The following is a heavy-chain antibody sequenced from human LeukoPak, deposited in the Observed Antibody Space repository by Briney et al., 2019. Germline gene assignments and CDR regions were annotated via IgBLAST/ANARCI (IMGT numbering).Heavy chain of an antibody. CDR1: GYTFTGYY. CDR3: ARLLCSSTSCKYYFDY. J-gene: IGHJ4*02. D-gene: IGHD2-2*01. Sequence: ASVKVSCKASGYTFTGYYIHWVRQAPGQGLEWMGWINPNSGGTNYAQKFQGRVTMTRDTSISTAYMELSRLGSDDTAVYYCARLLCSSTSCKYYFDYWGQGTLVTVSS. CDR2: INPNSGGT. V-gene: IGHV1-2*02.